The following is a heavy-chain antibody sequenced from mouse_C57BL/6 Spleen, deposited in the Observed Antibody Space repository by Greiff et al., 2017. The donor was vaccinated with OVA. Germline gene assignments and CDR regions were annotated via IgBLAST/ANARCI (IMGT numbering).Heavy chain of an antibody. CDR1: GYAFSSSW. CDR2: IYPGDGDT. V-gene: IGHV1-82*01. J-gene: IGHJ2*01. Sequence: VKLMESGPELVKPGASVKISCKASGYAFSSSWMNWVKQRPGKGLEWIGRIYPGDGDTNYNGKFKGKATLTADKSSSTAYMQLSSLAAEDSAVYFCARGWGDWGQGTTLTVSS. D-gene: IGHD3-3*01. CDR3: ARGWGD.